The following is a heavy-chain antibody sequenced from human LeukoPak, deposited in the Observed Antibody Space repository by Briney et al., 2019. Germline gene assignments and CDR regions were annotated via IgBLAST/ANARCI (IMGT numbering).Heavy chain of an antibody. D-gene: IGHD3-10*01. J-gene: IGHJ4*02. Sequence: SETLSLTCTVSGGSISSYYWSWIRQPPGKGLEWIGYIYYSGGTNYNPSLKSRVTISVDTSKNQFSLKLSSVTAADTAVYYCARQYYYGSGSQIDYWGQGTLVTVSS. CDR3: ARQYYYGSGSQIDY. CDR1: GGSISSYY. CDR2: IYYSGGT. V-gene: IGHV4-59*08.